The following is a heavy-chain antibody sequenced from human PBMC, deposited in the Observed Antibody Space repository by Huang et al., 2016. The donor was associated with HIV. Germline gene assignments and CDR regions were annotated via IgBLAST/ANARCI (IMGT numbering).Heavy chain of an antibody. CDR3: AKGGSAAAVLDY. V-gene: IGHV3-30*18. CDR2: ISYDGSNK. CDR1: GFTFSRYG. J-gene: IGHJ4*02. D-gene: IGHD6-13*01. Sequence: QVQLVESGGGVVQPGRSLRLSCAASGFTFSRYGMHWVRQAPGKGLEWVAVISYDGSNKFFADSGKGRFTISRDNSKNTLFLQMNSLRVEDTAVYYCAKGGSAAAVLDYWGQGTLVTASS.